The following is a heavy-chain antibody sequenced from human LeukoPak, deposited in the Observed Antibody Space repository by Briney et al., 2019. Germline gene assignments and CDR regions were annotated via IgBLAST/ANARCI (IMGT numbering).Heavy chain of an antibody. J-gene: IGHJ4*02. Sequence: QPGGSLGLSCAASGFTVSSNYMSWVRQAPGKGLEWVSVIYSGGSTYYADSVKGRFTISRDNSKNTLYLQMNSLRAEDTAVYYCAREGVSGLDYWGQGTLVTVSS. CDR2: IYSGGST. CDR1: GFTVSSNY. CDR3: AREGVSGLDY. V-gene: IGHV3-66*02. D-gene: IGHD6-19*01.